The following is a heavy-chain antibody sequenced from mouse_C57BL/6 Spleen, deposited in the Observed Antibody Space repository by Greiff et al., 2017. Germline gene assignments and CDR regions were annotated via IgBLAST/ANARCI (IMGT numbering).Heavy chain of an antibody. CDR3: ARDLDSSIDY. Sequence: VKLVESGAELARPGASVKMSCKASGYTFTSYTMHWVKQRPGQGLEWIGYINPSSGYTKYNQKFKDKATLTADKSSSTAYMQLSSLTSEDSAVYYCARDLDSSIDYWGQGTTLTVSS. D-gene: IGHD3-2*02. J-gene: IGHJ2*01. CDR2: INPSSGYT. V-gene: IGHV1-4*01. CDR1: GYTFTSYT.